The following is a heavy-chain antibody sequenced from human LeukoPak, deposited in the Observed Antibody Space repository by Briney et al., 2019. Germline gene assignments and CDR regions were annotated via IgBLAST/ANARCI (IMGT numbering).Heavy chain of an antibody. V-gene: IGHV3-66*01. J-gene: IGHJ6*02. CDR1: GFTVSSNY. CDR2: IYSGGST. CDR3: ARDFRQRPYYYYGMDV. D-gene: IGHD6-25*01. Sequence: GGSLRLSCAASGFTVSSNYMSWVRQAPGKGLEWVSVIYSGGSTYYADSVKGRFTISRDNSKNTLYLQMNSLRAEDTAVYYCARDFRQRPYYYYGMDVWGQGTTVTVSS.